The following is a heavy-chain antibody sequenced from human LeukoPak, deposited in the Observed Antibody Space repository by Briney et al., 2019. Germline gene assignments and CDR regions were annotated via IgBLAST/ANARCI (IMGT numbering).Heavy chain of an antibody. J-gene: IGHJ4*02. CDR1: GDSITSYY. D-gene: IGHD1-26*01. V-gene: IGHV4-59*01. CDR2: MYHSRTT. CDR3: ARGLGWGATIFDY. Sequence: SETLSLICTVSGDSITSYYWTWIRQPPGKGLERMGYMYHSRTTSNNPSLKSRVTISVDTSKNQFSLKVRSVTAADTAVYYCARGLGWGATIFDYWGQGALVTVSS.